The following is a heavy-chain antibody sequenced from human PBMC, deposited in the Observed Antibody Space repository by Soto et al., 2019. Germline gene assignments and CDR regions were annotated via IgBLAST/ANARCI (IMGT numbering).Heavy chain of an antibody. V-gene: IGHV1-69*02. CDR1: GGTFSSYT. J-gene: IGHJ3*02. CDR2: IIPILGIA. CDR3: AAAGIAAYDAFDI. D-gene: IGHD6-13*01. Sequence: QVQLVQSGAEVKKPGSSVKVSCKASGGTFSSYTISWVRQAPGQGLEWMGRIIPILGIANYAQKFQCRVTITADKSTSTAYMELSSLTSDDTAVYYCAAAGIAAYDAFDIWGQGTMVTVSS.